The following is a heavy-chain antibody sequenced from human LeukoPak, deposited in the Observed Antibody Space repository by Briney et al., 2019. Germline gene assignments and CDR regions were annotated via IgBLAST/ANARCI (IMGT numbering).Heavy chain of an antibody. CDR2: ISNDGSRK. CDR3: ARGSTFLGRPGVGFDY. CDR1: GFTFSRHG. V-gene: IGHV3-30*03. Sequence: PGGSLRLSCAPSGFTFSRHGMHWVRQAPGKGLEWVAIISNDGSRKYYAHSVEGRFTISRDNSKNTLYLQMDSLRAEDTAVYYCARGSTFLGRPGVGFDYWGQGTLVTVSS. J-gene: IGHJ4*02. D-gene: IGHD1-26*01.